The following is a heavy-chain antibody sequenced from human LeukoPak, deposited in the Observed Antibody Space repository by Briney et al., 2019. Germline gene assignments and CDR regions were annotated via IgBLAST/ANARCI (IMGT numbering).Heavy chain of an antibody. J-gene: IGHJ4*02. D-gene: IGHD6-19*01. CDR3: ARSYSSGWSTTLPRVYRN. V-gene: IGHV1-2*02. CDR2: INPNSGGT. Sequence: GASVKVSCKASGYTFTGYYMHWVRQAPGQGLEWMGWINPNSGGTNYAQKFQGRVTMTRDTSISTAYMELSRLRSDDTAVYYCARSYSSGWSTTLPRVYRNWGQGTLVTVPS. CDR1: GYTFTGYY.